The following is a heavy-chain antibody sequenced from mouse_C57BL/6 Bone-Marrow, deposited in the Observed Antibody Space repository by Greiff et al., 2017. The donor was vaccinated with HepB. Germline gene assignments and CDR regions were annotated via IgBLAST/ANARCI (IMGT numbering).Heavy chain of an antibody. CDR2: IYPRSGNT. Sequence: QVQLQQSGAELARPGASVKLSCKASGYTFTSYGISWVKQRTGQGLEWIGEIYPRSGNTYYNEKFKGKATLTAYKSSSTAYMELRSLTSEDSAVYFCARERRYYYGYAMDYWGQGTSVTVSS. CDR1: GYTFTSYG. CDR3: ARERRYYYGYAMDY. V-gene: IGHV1-81*01. J-gene: IGHJ4*01. D-gene: IGHD1-1*01.